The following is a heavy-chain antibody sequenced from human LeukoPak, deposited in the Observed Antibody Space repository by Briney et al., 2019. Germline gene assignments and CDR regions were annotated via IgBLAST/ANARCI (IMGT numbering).Heavy chain of an antibody. CDR3: AKAGVLTAILTFFDC. D-gene: IGHD2-21*02. Sequence: PGGSLRLSCAASGFTFSSYEMNWVRQAPGKGLEWVSGLSGSGANTYYADSVKGRFTISRDNSKNTLYLQINSLRADDTAVYYCAKAGVLTAILTFFDCWGQGTLVTVSS. J-gene: IGHJ4*02. CDR2: LSGSGANT. V-gene: IGHV3-23*01. CDR1: GFTFSSYE.